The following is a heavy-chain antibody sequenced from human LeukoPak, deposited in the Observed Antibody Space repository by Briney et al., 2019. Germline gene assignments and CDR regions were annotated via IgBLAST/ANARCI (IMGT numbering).Heavy chain of an antibody. CDR2: ISTSSSDT. CDR3: ARGHYGMDV. Sequence: GGSLRLSSAASGFSFSDYCMTWIRQAPGRGLECVSYISTSSSDTNYADSVKGRFTISRDNSKNSLYLQMNSLRAEDTAVYYCARGHYGMDVWGQGTTVTVSS. V-gene: IGHV3-11*06. CDR1: GFSFSDYC. J-gene: IGHJ6*02.